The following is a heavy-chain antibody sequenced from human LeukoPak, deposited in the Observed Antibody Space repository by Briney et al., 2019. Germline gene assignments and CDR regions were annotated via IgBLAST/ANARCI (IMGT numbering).Heavy chain of an antibody. CDR3: ARQAASNAFDI. J-gene: IGHJ3*02. V-gene: IGHV5-51*01. CDR1: GYRFTTYW. CDR2: IYPGDSDT. Sequence: GESLKISCKGSGYRFTTYWIGWVRQMPGNGLEWMGIIYPGDSDTRYSPSLQGQVTISADKSTSTAYLQWSSLKASDTAMYYCARQAASNAFDIWGQGTMVTVSS. D-gene: IGHD2-15*01.